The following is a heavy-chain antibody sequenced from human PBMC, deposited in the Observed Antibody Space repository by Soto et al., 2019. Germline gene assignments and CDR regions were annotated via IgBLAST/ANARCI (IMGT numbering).Heavy chain of an antibody. Sequence: EVQLLESGGGLVQPGGSLRLSCAASGFTFSSYAMSWVRQAPGKGLEWVSGITDGGGSTFYADSLQGRFTISRDNSKNTLYMQMSSLTAEDTAIYYCAKVGLFRNGYMGVVRGANWGQGTLVTVSA. CDR3: AKVGLFRNGYMGVVRGAN. V-gene: IGHV3-23*01. CDR1: GFTFSSYA. J-gene: IGHJ4*02. CDR2: ITDGGGST. D-gene: IGHD6-13*01.